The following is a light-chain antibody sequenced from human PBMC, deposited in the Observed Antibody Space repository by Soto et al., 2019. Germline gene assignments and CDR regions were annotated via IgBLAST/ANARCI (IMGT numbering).Light chain of an antibody. CDR1: QSIGGF. CDR2: AAS. J-gene: IGKJ4*01. Sequence: DIQMTQSPSSLSVSVGDRVTITCRASQSIGGFLNWYQQKLGKAPKLLIYAASSLQSGVPSRFSGSGSGTDFTLTISSLQPEASGTYYCQQSYSTPLTFGGGTKVDIK. CDR3: QQSYSTPLT. V-gene: IGKV1-39*01.